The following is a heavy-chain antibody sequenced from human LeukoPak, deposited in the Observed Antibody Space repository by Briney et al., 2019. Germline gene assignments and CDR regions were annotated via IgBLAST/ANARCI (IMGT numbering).Heavy chain of an antibody. CDR1: GFTFSSYA. CDR3: ARDSYWLGGTIGAFDI. V-gene: IGHV3-23*01. J-gene: IGHJ3*02. CDR2: ISGSGGST. Sequence: GGSLRLSCAASGFTFSSYAMSWVRQAPGKGLEWVSAISGSGGSTYYADSVKGRFTISRDNSKNTLYLQMNSLRAEDTAVYYCARDSYWLGGTIGAFDIWGRGTMVTVSS. D-gene: IGHD3-10*01.